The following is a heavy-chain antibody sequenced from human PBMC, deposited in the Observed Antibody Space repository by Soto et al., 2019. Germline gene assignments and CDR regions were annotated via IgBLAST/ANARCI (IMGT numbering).Heavy chain of an antibody. Sequence: VGSLRLSGAASGFTFSSYSMSWVRQAPGKGLEWVSGFRSSGDDGTTYYADSVKGRFTISRDNSKNTLFLQMNSLRAEDTAIYYCAKKVNSGSGSQYFDYWGQGTLVTVSS. D-gene: IGHD3-10*01. CDR2: FRSSGDDGTT. V-gene: IGHV3-23*01. CDR1: GFTFSSYS. J-gene: IGHJ4*02. CDR3: AKKVNSGSGSQYFDY.